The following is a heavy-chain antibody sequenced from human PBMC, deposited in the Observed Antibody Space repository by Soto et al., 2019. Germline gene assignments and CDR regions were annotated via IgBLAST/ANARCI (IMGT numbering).Heavy chain of an antibody. CDR3: ARDTGYTFGSLNY. CDR2: MNAGVGNT. J-gene: IGHJ4*02. V-gene: IGHV1-3*01. D-gene: IGHD5-18*01. Sequence: HVELVQSGADVKKPGASVTISCKASGYTFTDSALPWVRQAPEQRLEWMGWMNAGVGNTLYSQKFQGRITITRDTSASTAYMELNSLKSEDTAIYYCARDTGYTFGSLNYWGPGTLVTVSS. CDR1: GYTFTDSA.